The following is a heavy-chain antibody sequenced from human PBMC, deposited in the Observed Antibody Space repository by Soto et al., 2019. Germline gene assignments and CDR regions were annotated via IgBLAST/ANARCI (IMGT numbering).Heavy chain of an antibody. CDR2: IYPGDSDT. D-gene: IGHD2-15*01. CDR1: GYSFTSYW. CDR3: ASWRNTESYCSGGSCYRSGSSWFDP. J-gene: IGHJ5*02. Sequence: GESLKISCKGSGYSFTSYWIGWVRQMPGKGLEWMGIIYPGDSDTRYSPSFQGQVTISADKSISTAYLQWSSLKASDTAMYYCASWRNTESYCSGGSCYRSGSSWFDPWGQGTLVTVSS. V-gene: IGHV5-51*01.